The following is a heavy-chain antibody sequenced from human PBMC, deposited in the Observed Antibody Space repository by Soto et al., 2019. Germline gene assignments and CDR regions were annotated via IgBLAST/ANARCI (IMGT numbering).Heavy chain of an antibody. CDR1: GYTFTSYG. D-gene: IGHD1-26*01. Sequence: GASVKVSCKASGYTFTSYGISWVRQAPGQGLEWMGWISAYNGNTNYAQKLQGRVTMTTDTSTSTAYMELRSPRSDDTAVYYCARATGELLPYYFDYWGQGTLVTVSS. CDR2: ISAYNGNT. CDR3: ARATGELLPYYFDY. J-gene: IGHJ4*02. V-gene: IGHV1-18*01.